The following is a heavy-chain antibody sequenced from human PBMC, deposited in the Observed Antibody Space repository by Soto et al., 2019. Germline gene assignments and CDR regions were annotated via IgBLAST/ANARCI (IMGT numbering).Heavy chain of an antibody. V-gene: IGHV4-39*01. Sequence: SGSLYITRTVSGETVNIRGVDGGWNSEPPGKGLEWIGSIYYSGSTYYNPSLKSRVTISVDTSKSQFSLKMRSVTAADTAVYYCARRQQWLAGYFDYWGQGTPVT. J-gene: IGHJ4*02. CDR2: IYYSGST. CDR3: ARRQQWLAGYFDY. D-gene: IGHD6-19*01. CDR1: GETVNIRGVD.